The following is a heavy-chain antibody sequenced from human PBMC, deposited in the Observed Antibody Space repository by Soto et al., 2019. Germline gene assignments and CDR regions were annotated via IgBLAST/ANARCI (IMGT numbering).Heavy chain of an antibody. CDR1: GFTFSSYG. D-gene: IGHD3-22*01. Sequence: PGGSLRLSCAASGFTFSSYGMHWFRQAPGKGLEWVAVIWYDGSNKYYADSVKGRFTISRDNSKNTLYLQMNSLRAEDTAVYYCARYYDISGYPRYYFDYWGQGTLVTVSS. V-gene: IGHV3-33*01. CDR3: ARYYDISGYPRYYFDY. J-gene: IGHJ4*02. CDR2: IWYDGSNK.